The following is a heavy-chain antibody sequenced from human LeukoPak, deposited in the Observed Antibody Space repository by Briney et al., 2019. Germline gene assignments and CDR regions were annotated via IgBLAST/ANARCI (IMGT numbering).Heavy chain of an antibody. D-gene: IGHD1-26*01. CDR3: ARDCGWGSYGCYFDY. CDR1: GFTFSGYG. V-gene: IGHV3-30*02. CDR2: IRYNGRNE. J-gene: IGHJ4*02. Sequence: PGGSLRLSCAASGFTFSGYGLHWVRQAPGKGLEWVAFIRYNGRNEYYADSLKGRFIISRDNAKNSLYLQMNSLRAEDTAVYYCARDCGWGSYGCYFDYWGQGTLVTVSS.